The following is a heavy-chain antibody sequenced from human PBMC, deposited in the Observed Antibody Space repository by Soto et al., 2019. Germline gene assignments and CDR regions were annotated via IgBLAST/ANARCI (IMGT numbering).Heavy chain of an antibody. V-gene: IGHV3-9*01. CDR3: AKDITKVATITYFDY. CDR1: GFTFDDYA. D-gene: IGHD5-12*01. J-gene: IGHJ4*02. CDR2: ISWNSGSI. Sequence: AGGSLRLSCAASGFTFDDYAMHWVRQAPGKGLEWVSGISWNSGSIGYADSVKGRFTISRDNAKNSLYLQMNSLRAEDTALYYCAKDITKVATITYFDYWGQGTLVTVSS.